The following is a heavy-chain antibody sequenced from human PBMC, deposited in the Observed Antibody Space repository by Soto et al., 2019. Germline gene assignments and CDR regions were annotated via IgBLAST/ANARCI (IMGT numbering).Heavy chain of an antibody. CDR1: GFAFSSYA. Sequence: QVQLVESGGGVVQPGRSLRLSCAASGFAFSSYAMHWVRQAPGKGLEWVAVISYDGSNKYYADSVKGRFTISRDNSKNTLYLQMNSLRAEDTAVYYCARGGALGFQGVYGMDVWGQGTTVTVSS. CDR2: ISYDGSNK. J-gene: IGHJ6*02. CDR3: ARGGALGFQGVYGMDV. V-gene: IGHV3-30-3*01. D-gene: IGHD3-10*01.